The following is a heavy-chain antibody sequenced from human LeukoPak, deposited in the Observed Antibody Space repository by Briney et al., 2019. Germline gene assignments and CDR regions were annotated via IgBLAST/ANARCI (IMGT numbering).Heavy chain of an antibody. D-gene: IGHD2-2*03. V-gene: IGHV3-13*01. CDR3: ARDSGYCSSTSCSNGMDV. CDR1: GFTFSSYD. CDR2: IGTAGDT. J-gene: IGHJ6*02. Sequence: GGSLRLSCAASGFTFSSYDMHWVRHATGKGLEWVSAIGTAGDTYYPGSVKGRFTISRENAKNSLYLQMNSLRAGDTAVYYCARDSGYCSSTSCSNGMDVWGQGTTVTVSS.